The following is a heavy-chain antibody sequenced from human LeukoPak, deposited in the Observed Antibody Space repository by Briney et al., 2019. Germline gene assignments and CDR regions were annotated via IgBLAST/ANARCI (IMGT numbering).Heavy chain of an antibody. Sequence: GGSLRLSCAASGFTFSDYYMSWIRQAPGKGLEWVSYISSSSSYTNYADSVKGRFTISRDNAKNSLYLQMNSLRAEDTAVYYCAGQQAARPRWFDPWGQGTLVTVSS. CDR3: AGQQAARPRWFDP. D-gene: IGHD6-6*01. CDR1: GFTFSDYY. J-gene: IGHJ5*02. CDR2: ISSSSSYT. V-gene: IGHV3-11*06.